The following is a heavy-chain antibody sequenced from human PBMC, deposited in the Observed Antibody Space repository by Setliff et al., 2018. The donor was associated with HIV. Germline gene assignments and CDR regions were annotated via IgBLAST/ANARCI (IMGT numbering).Heavy chain of an antibody. CDR2: INPYSGKT. Sequence: ASVKVSCKASGYTFTNYDINWVRQAPGQGLEWMGWINPYSGKTKYAQNLQGRVTMTTDTSTSTADMELRSLRSDDTAVYYCAKDRRQWLRFELSWFDPWGQGTLVTVSS. J-gene: IGHJ5*02. CDR3: AKDRRQWLRFELSWFDP. CDR1: GYTFTNYD. D-gene: IGHD5-12*01. V-gene: IGHV1-18*01.